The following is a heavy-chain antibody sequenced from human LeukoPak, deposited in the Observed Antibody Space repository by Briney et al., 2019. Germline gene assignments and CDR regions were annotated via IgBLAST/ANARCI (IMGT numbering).Heavy chain of an antibody. V-gene: IGHV3-7*01. CDR3: ARTKNSGRYYYFDY. CDR1: GFTFSTYW. D-gene: IGHD3-22*01. J-gene: IGHJ4*02. Sequence: GGSLRLSCVASGFTFSTYWMSWVRQAPGKGLEWVANIKPDGSEKYYADSVKGRFSISRDNAKNSPYLQMNNLRAEDTAVYYCARTKNSGRYYYFDYWGPGTLVTVSS. CDR2: IKPDGSEK.